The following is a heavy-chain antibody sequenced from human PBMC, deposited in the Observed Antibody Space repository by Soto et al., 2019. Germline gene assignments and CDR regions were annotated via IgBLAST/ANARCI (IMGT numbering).Heavy chain of an antibody. CDR3: VRVTIFGVVTLLATYGMDV. J-gene: IGHJ6*02. CDR2: IYYSGST. CDR1: GGSISNGDYS. D-gene: IGHD3-3*01. Sequence: SETLSLTCTVSGGSISNGDYSWSWIRQPPGKSLEWIGYIYYSGSTYYNPSLKSRVTISVDTSKNQFSLKLSSVTAADTAVYYCVRVTIFGVVTLLATYGMDVWGQGTTVTVSS. V-gene: IGHV4-30-4*02.